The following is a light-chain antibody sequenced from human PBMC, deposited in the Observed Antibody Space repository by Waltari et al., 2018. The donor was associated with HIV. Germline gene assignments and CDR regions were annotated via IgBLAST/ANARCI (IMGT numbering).Light chain of an antibody. CDR1: ESLRHSNGRNY. J-gene: IGKJ2*01. CDR3: LQNIRAPFA. CDR2: LAS. V-gene: IGKV2-28*01. Sequence: GESASISCRATESLRHSNGRNYLDWYFQRPGHTPRLLIYLASNRASGVSDRFVGGGSGTDFTLRITRVEAADAGLYFCLQNIRAPFAFGQGT.